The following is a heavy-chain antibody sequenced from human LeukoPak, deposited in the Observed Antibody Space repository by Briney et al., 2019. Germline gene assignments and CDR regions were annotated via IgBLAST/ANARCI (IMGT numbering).Heavy chain of an antibody. J-gene: IGHJ3*02. D-gene: IGHD6-13*01. CDR2: IYYSGST. V-gene: IGHV4-61*01. CDR1: GGSVSSGSYY. Sequence: SETLSLTCTVSGGSVSSGSYYWSWIRQPPGKGLEWIGYIYYSGSTNHNPSLKSRVTISVDTSKNQFSLKLSSVTAADTAVYYCARAGQQLVRGAFAIWGQGPMVTGSS. CDR3: ARAGQQLVRGAFAI.